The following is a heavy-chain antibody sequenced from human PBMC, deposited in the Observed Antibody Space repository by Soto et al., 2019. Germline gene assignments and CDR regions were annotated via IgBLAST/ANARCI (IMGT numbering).Heavy chain of an antibody. CDR3: ARSSHSSSSLDY. CDR2: ISSSGSTI. Sequence: GGSLRLSCAASGFTFSSYEMNWVRQAPGKGLEWVSYISSSGSTIYYADPVKGRFTISRDNAKNSLYLQMNSLRAEDTAVYYCARSSHSSSSLDYWGQGTLVTVSS. D-gene: IGHD6-6*01. V-gene: IGHV3-48*03. J-gene: IGHJ4*02. CDR1: GFTFSSYE.